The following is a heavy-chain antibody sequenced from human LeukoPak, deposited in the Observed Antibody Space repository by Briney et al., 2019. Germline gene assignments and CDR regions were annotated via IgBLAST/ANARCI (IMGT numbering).Heavy chain of an antibody. D-gene: IGHD5-12*01. J-gene: IGHJ4*02. Sequence: GGSLRLSCAASGFTFGDYYMSWIRQAPGKGLEWVSYISSSGSTIYYADSVKGRFTISRDNAKNSLYLQMNSLRAEDMALYYCAKDIRGYFSYYFDYWGQGTLVTVSS. CDR2: ISSSGSTI. CDR1: GFTFGDYY. CDR3: AKDIRGYFSYYFDY. V-gene: IGHV3-11*01.